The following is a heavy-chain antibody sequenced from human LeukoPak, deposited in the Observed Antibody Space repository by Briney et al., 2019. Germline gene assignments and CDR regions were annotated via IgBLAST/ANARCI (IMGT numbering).Heavy chain of an antibody. D-gene: IGHD5-12*01. CDR2: IKQDGSQK. V-gene: IGHV3-7*03. J-gene: IGHJ4*02. CDR1: GFTFSTYW. Sequence: GGSLRLSCAASGFTFSTYWMSWVRQAPGKGLEWVANIKQDGSQKYYVDSVEGRFTISRDNAKNSLYLQMNSLRAEDTAVYYCARDSYSGYDTTPDYWGKGTLATVSS. CDR3: ARDSYSGYDTTPDY.